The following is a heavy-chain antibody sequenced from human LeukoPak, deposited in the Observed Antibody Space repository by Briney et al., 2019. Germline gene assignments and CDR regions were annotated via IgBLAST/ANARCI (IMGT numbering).Heavy chain of an antibody. D-gene: IGHD6-19*01. CDR3: ARDSSGWYDHLTRYYYSMDV. J-gene: IGHJ6*02. V-gene: IGHV3-53*01. CDR2: IYSGGST. Sequence: GGSLRLSCAASGFTVSSNCMSWVRQAPGKGLEWVSVIYSGGSTYYADSVKGRFPISRDNSKNTLYLQMNSLRDEDTAVYYCARDSSGWYDHLTRYYYSMDVWGQGTRVTVSS. CDR1: GFTVSSNC.